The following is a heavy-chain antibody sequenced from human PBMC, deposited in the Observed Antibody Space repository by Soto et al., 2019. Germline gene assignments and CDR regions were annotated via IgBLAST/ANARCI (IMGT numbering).Heavy chain of an antibody. CDR3: ANRPYLESRYNWFDP. V-gene: IGHV3-23*01. J-gene: IGHJ5*02. Sequence: PGGSLRLSCAASGFTFSSYAMSWVRQAPGKGLEWVSAISGSGGSTYYADSVKGRFTISRDNSKNTLYLQMNSLRAEDTAVYYCANRPYLESRYNWFDPWGQGTLVTVSS. CDR2: ISGSGGST. D-gene: IGHD2-8*01. CDR1: GFTFSSYA.